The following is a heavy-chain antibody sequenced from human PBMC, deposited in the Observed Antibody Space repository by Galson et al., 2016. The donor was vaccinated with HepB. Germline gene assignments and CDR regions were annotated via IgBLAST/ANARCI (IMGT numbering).Heavy chain of an antibody. J-gene: IGHJ6*04. CDR3: ARLTSGYHYGMDV. CDR1: GDSIRTSSYF. CDR2: IYYTGST. Sequence: SETLSLTCSVSGDSIRTSSYFWFWIRQPPGKGLEFTGSIYYTGSTNYNSALQSRLLISVDTSRNQFSLRLTSVTAADTAVYYCARLTSGYHYGMDVWGRGTTVIVSS. D-gene: IGHD3-3*01. V-gene: IGHV4-39*01.